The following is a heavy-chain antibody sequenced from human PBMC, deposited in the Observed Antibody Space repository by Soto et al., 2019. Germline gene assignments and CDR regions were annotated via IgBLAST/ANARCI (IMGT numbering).Heavy chain of an antibody. CDR3: ARRGRDDQPFDY. D-gene: IGHD1-26*01. J-gene: IGHJ4*02. CDR2: LYYSGNT. CDR1: GGSISSSSYY. Sequence: QLQLQESGPGLVKPSETLSLTCTVSGGSISSSSYYWGWIRQPPGKGLEWIGNLYYSGNTYYNPSLTSRVTISVDTSKNQFSLKLSSVTAADTAVYYCARRGRDDQPFDYWGQGTLVTVSS. V-gene: IGHV4-39*01.